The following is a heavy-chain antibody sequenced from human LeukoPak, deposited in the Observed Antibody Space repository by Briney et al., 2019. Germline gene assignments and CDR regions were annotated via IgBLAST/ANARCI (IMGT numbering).Heavy chain of an antibody. Sequence: GRSLRLSCAASGFTFSSYWMSWVRQAPGKGLEWVANIKQDGSEKYYVDSVKGRFTISRDNAKNSLYLQMNSLRAEDTAVYYCAREKQEKVVTATPLPDYWGQGTLVTVSS. D-gene: IGHD2-21*02. CDR2: IKQDGSEK. V-gene: IGHV3-7*01. CDR1: GFTFSSYW. J-gene: IGHJ4*02. CDR3: AREKQEKVVTATPLPDY.